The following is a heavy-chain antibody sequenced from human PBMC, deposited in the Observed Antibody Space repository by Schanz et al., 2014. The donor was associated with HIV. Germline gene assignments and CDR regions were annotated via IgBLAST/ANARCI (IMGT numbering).Heavy chain of an antibody. Sequence: QVQLVESGGGVVQPGRSLRLSCAASGFTFSSYAMHWVRQAPGKGLEGVEVISYDGSNQYYADSVKGRFTISRDKSKNTLYLQMNSLRAEDTAVYYCARRDYGDYYYYYGMDVWGQGTTVTVSS. CDR3: ARRDYGDYYYYYGMDV. V-gene: IGHV3-30-3*01. CDR1: GFTFSSYA. J-gene: IGHJ6*02. D-gene: IGHD4-17*01. CDR2: ISYDGSNQ.